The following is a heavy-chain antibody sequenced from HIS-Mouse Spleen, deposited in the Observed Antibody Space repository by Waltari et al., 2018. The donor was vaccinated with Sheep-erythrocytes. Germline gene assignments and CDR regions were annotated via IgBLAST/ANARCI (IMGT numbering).Heavy chain of an antibody. Sequence: QVQLVQSGAEVKKPGASVKVSCKASGYTFTGYYMHWVRQAPGQGLEWMGWINTNSGGTTYAQKFQGRVTMTRDTSISTAYMELSRLRSDDTAVYYCARGYCSSTSCYGYFQHWGQCTLVTVSS. CDR2: INTNSGGT. J-gene: IGHJ1*01. CDR3: ARGYCSSTSCYGYFQH. D-gene: IGHD2-2*01. V-gene: IGHV1-2*02. CDR1: GYTFTGYY.